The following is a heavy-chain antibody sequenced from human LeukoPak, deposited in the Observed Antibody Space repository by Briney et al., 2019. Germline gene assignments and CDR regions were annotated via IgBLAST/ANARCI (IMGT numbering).Heavy chain of an antibody. V-gene: IGHV3-30-3*01. Sequence: GRSLRLSCAASGFTFSSYAMHWVRQAPGKGLEWVAVISYDGSNKYYADSVKGRFTISRDNSKNTLYLQMNSLRAEDTAVYYCARDLPSAGDAFDIWGQGTMVTVSS. CDR1: GFTFSSYA. CDR2: ISYDGSNK. J-gene: IGHJ3*02. CDR3: ARDLPSAGDAFDI.